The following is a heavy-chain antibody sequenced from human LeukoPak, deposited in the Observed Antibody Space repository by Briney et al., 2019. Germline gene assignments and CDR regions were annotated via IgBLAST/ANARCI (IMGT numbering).Heavy chain of an antibody. Sequence: PSETLSLTCTVSGGSISTYYWSWIRQPPGKGLEWIGYIYYSGSTKNNPSLKSRVTISVDTSKNQFSLKLSSVTAADTAVYYCASGPPTRYSYVYWGQGTPVTVSS. D-gene: IGHD5-18*01. J-gene: IGHJ4*02. CDR1: GGSISTYY. CDR2: IYYSGST. CDR3: ASGPPTRYSYVY. V-gene: IGHV4-59*01.